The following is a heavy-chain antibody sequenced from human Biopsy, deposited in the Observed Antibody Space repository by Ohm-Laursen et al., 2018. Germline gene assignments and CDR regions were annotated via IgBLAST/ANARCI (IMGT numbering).Heavy chain of an antibody. CDR3: ARDRREHYQFDS. Sequence: SLRLSCSASDFTFDDYAMSWVRQRPGKGLEWVSGITWNSGHIAYADSVKGRFTISRDNSKNTVYLQMNSLRAEDTAVYYCARDRREHYQFDSWGQGTRVTVSS. J-gene: IGHJ4*02. CDR2: ITWNSGHI. V-gene: IGHV3-9*01. CDR1: DFTFDDYA. D-gene: IGHD1-26*01.